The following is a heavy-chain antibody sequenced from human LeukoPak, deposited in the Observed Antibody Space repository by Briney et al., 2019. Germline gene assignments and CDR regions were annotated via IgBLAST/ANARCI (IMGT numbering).Heavy chain of an antibody. CDR1: GGSFSGYY. Sequence: SETLSLTCAVYGGSFSGYYWSWIRQPPGKGLEWIGEINHSGSTNYNPSLKSRVTISVDTSKNQFSLKLSSVTAADTAVYYCARHGPKVVPASIYEEDDEGYYMDVWGKGTTVTVSS. J-gene: IGHJ6*03. CDR3: ARHGPKVVPASIYEEDDEGYYMDV. CDR2: INHSGST. V-gene: IGHV4-34*01. D-gene: IGHD2-2*01.